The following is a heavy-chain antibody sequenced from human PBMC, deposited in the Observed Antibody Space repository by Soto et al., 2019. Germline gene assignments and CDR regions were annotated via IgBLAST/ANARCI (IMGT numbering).Heavy chain of an antibody. D-gene: IGHD3-10*01. V-gene: IGHV3-33*01. Sequence: QVQLVESGGGVVQPGRSLRLSCAASGFTFSSYGMHWVRQAPGTGLEWVAVIWYDGSNKYYADSVKGRFTISRDNSKNTLCLQMNSQRDEDTAVYYCARVGFGELLCGMDVWGQGTTVTVSS. CDR3: ARVGFGELLCGMDV. J-gene: IGHJ6*02. CDR2: IWYDGSNK. CDR1: GFTFSSYG.